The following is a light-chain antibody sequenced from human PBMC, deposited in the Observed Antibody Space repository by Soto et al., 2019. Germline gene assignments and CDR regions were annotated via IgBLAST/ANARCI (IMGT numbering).Light chain of an antibody. Sequence: QYALTQPPSASGSPGQSVTISCTGTSSDVGAYNYVSWYQQHAGKAPKLVIYEVTKRPSGVPDCFSGSKSANTASLTVSGLQAEDEADYYCSSFASSNTWVFGGGTKLTVL. CDR2: EVT. CDR3: SSFASSNTWV. V-gene: IGLV2-8*01. CDR1: SSDVGAYNY. J-gene: IGLJ3*02.